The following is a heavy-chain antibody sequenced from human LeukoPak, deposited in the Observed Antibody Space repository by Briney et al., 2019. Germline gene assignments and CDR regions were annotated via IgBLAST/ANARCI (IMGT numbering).Heavy chain of an antibody. Sequence: PSETLSLTCTVSGGSISSGSYYWSWIRQPAGKGLEWIGRIYTSGSTNYNPSLKSRVTISVDTSKNQFSLKLSSVTAADTAVYYCARVALGLFDYWGQGTLVTVSS. CDR3: ARVALGLFDY. V-gene: IGHV4-61*02. J-gene: IGHJ4*02. D-gene: IGHD5-12*01. CDR2: IYTSGST. CDR1: GGSISSGSYY.